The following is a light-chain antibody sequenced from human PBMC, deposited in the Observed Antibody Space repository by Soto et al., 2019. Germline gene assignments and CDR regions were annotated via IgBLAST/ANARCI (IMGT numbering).Light chain of an antibody. J-gene: IGKJ3*01. Sequence: DIQLTQAPSTVSASVGDRINITCRANQQIGNLLPWYQQTPGTAPKLLVHGASSWYRGVPSRFSGGGAGTDFTLTISSLQAEDYATYFCQQTSTFPRTFGPGTRWIS. CDR3: QQTSTFPRT. V-gene: IGKV1-12*01. CDR1: QQIGNL. CDR2: GAS.